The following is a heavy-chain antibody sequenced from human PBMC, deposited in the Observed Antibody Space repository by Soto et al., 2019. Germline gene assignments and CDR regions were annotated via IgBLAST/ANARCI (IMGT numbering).Heavy chain of an antibody. Sequence: GGSLRLSYVASGFHFDHYVMAWVRQAPGKGLEWVAAIRSNTAVTHYADSMRDRFTISRVNSANTIFLQMNSLRVEDSAVYFCAKASDGGWPYYFDSWGQGALVTVSS. CDR1: GFHFDHYV. D-gene: IGHD2-15*01. V-gene: IGHV3-23*01. CDR3: AKASDGGWPYYFDS. CDR2: IRSNTAVT. J-gene: IGHJ4*02.